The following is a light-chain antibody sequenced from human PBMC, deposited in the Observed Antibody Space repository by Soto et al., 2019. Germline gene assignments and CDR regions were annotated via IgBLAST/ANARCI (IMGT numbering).Light chain of an antibody. V-gene: IGKV3-20*01. CDR2: GVS. CDR1: QPVSSNF. J-gene: IGKJ5*01. CDR3: QQYANSPIT. Sequence: EIVLTQSPGTLSLSPGESAAPSCRASQPVSSNFLAWYQQKPGQAPRLLIYGVSSRASGIPDRFFGSGSGTDFTLTINRLEPEDFAVYYCQQYANSPITFGQGTRLEIK.